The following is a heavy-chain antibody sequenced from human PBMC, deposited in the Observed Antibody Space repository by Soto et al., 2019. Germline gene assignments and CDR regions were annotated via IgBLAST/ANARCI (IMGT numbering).Heavy chain of an antibody. J-gene: IGHJ6*02. Sequence: EVQLLESGGGLVQPGGSLRPSCAASGFTFRSYAMSWVRQAPGKGLEWVSSISTSGGSTYYADSVKGRFTISRDNSNNTLYLQMNSLRAEDTAVYYCSLSDSYYGMDVWGLGTTVTVSS. D-gene: IGHD4-4*01. CDR1: GFTFRSYA. CDR3: SLSDSYYGMDV. CDR2: ISTSGGST. V-gene: IGHV3-23*01.